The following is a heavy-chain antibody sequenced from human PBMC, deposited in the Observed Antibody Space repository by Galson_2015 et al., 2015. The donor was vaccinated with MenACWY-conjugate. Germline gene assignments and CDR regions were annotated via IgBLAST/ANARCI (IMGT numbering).Heavy chain of an antibody. V-gene: IGHV3-48*04. CDR3: ARYQTGAVPYKLDL. CDR2: ISRTGDTM. D-gene: IGHD3-10*01. J-gene: IGHJ5*02. CDR1: GFGFSDFN. Sequence: SLRLSCAALGFGFSDFNMNWVRQAPGKGLEWVSFISRTGDTMSYADSVKGRFTVSRDNAKDSLYLKMNSLRAEDTAVYYCARYQTGAVPYKLDLWGQGTLVTVSS.